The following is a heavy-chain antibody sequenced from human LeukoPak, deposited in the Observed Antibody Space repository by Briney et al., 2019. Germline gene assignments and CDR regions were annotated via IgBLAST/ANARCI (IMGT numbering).Heavy chain of an antibody. D-gene: IGHD6-13*01. Sequence: ASVKVSCKASGYTFNGYYMHWVRQAPGQGLEWMGWINPNSGGTKYAQKFQGRVAMTRDTSISTAYMELSSLRSDDTAVYYCARPKTVYSSTWFDSGSWFDAFDIWGQGTMVTVSS. CDR1: GYTFNGYY. CDR3: ARPKTVYSSTWFDSGSWFDAFDI. J-gene: IGHJ3*02. V-gene: IGHV1-2*02. CDR2: INPNSGGT.